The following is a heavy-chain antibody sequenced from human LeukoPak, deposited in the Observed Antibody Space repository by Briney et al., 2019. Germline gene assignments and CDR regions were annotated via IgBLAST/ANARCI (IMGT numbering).Heavy chain of an antibody. D-gene: IGHD1-14*01. Sequence: GGSLRLSCAASGFTVSSNYMSWVRQAPGKGLEWVSVIYSGGSTYYADSVKGRFTISRDNTKNTLYLQMNSLRAEDTAVYYCAKDGPGRAFDIWGQGTMVTVPS. CDR3: AKDGPGRAFDI. CDR2: IYSGGST. CDR1: GFTVSSNY. J-gene: IGHJ3*02. V-gene: IGHV3-66*01.